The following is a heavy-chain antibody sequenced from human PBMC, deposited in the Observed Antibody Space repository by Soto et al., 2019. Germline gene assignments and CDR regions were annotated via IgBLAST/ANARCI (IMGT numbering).Heavy chain of an antibody. V-gene: IGHV4-4*02. CDR3: ARVSGSYYYGMDV. D-gene: IGHD1-26*01. CDR1: GGSISSSNW. J-gene: IGHJ6*02. Sequence: QVQLQESGPGLVKPSGTLSLTCAVSGGSISSSNWWSWVRQPPGKGLEWIGEIYHSGSTNYNPSPKSRVTISVDKSTNQFSLKLSSVTAADTAVYYCARVSGSYYYGMDVWGQGITVTVSS. CDR2: IYHSGST.